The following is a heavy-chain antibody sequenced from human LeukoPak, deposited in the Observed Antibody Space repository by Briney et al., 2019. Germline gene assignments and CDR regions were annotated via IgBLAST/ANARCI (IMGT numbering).Heavy chain of an antibody. V-gene: IGHV4-39*07. Sequence: SETLSLTCIVSGGSISSRSYYWGWIRQPPGKGLEWIGSIYYSGSTYYNPSLKSRVTISVDTSKNQFSLKLSSVTAADTAVYYCARARVVGATPDYWGQGTLVTVSS. CDR1: GGSISSRSYY. D-gene: IGHD1-26*01. J-gene: IGHJ4*02. CDR3: ARARVVGATPDY. CDR2: IYYSGST.